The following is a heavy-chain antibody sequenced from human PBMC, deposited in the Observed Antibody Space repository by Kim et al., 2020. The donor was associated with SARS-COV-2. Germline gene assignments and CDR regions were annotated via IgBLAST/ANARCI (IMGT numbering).Heavy chain of an antibody. CDR3: SVPVITSGGYYFDY. D-gene: IGHD3-10*01. CDR1: GGSISSSSYY. V-gene: IGHV4-39*01. CDR2: IYYSGST. J-gene: IGHJ4*02. Sequence: SETLSLTCTVSGGSISSSSYYWGWIREPPGKGLEWIGSIYYSGSTYYNPSLKSRVTISVDMSKNQFSLKLSSVTAADPAVYFCSVPVITSGGYYFDYWGQGNLVTVSS.